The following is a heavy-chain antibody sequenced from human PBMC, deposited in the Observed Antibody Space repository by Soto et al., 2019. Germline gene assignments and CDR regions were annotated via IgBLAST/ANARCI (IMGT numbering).Heavy chain of an antibody. Sequence: QVQLQESGPGLVKPSETLSLTCTVSGGSIGNYYWSWIRQPPGKGLEWIGYIYYSGSTNYNPSLKSRVIISIDMSKTQFSLKLSSVTAADTAVYYCAHHGGWYTLPDHYMNVWGKGTTVTVSS. CDR3: AHHGGWYTLPDHYMNV. D-gene: IGHD1-20*01. CDR1: GGSIGNYY. CDR2: IYYSGST. V-gene: IGHV4-59*08. J-gene: IGHJ6*03.